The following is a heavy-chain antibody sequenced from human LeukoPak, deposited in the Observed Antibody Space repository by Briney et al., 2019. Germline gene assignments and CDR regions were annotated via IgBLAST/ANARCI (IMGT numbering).Heavy chain of an antibody. V-gene: IGHV3-21*01. J-gene: IGHJ4*02. D-gene: IGHD6-19*01. CDR3: ARLVVSGWYGYYFDY. CDR2: ISSSSSYI. Sequence: GGSLRLSCAASGFTFSSYSMNWVRQAPGKGVEWVSSISSSSSYIYYADSVKGRFTISRDNAKNSLYLQMNSLRAEDTAVYYCARLVVSGWYGYYFDYWGQGTLVTVSS. CDR1: GFTFSSYS.